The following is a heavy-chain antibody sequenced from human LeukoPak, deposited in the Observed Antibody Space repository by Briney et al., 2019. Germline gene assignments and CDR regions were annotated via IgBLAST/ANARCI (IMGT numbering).Heavy chain of an antibody. J-gene: IGHJ4*02. CDR3: ARVGTAMALDY. CDR1: GFTFSSYW. D-gene: IGHD5-18*01. V-gene: IGHV3-7*01. CDR2: IKQDGSEK. Sequence: PGGSLRLSCATSGFTFSSYWMSWVRQAPGKGLEWVANIKQDGSEKYYVDSVKGRFTISRDNAKNSLYLQMNSLRAEDTAVYYCARVGTAMALDYWGQGTLVTVSS.